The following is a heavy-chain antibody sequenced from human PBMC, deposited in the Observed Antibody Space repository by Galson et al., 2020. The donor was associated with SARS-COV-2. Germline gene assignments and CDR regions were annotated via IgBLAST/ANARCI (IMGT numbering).Heavy chain of an antibody. CDR1: GFTFSDSY. J-gene: IGHJ4*02. CDR2: ISSGNSII. Sequence: GGSLRLSCAASGFTFSDSYMTWIRQAPGKGLEWVSFISSGNSIIYYADSVKGRFTISRDNVQNSLYLQMSSLRAEDTAVYYCATITSEDDLWNGYLYFWGQGTLSAVSS. D-gene: IGHD3-3*01. CDR3: ATITSEDDLWNGYLYF. V-gene: IGHV3-11*01.